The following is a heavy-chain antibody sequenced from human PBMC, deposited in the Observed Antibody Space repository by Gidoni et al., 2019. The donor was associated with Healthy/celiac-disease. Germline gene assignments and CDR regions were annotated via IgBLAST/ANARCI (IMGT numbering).Heavy chain of an antibody. CDR2: IWYDGSNK. CDR1: GFTFSSYG. D-gene: IGHD1-26*01. Sequence: QVQLVESGGGVVQPGRSLRLSCAASGFTFSSYGMHWVRQAPGKGLEWVAVIWYDGSNKYYADSVKGRFTISRDNSKNTLYLQMNSLRAEDTAVYYCARDPRRDSGSPDWYFNLWGRGTLVTVSS. V-gene: IGHV3-33*01. J-gene: IGHJ2*01. CDR3: ARDPRRDSGSPDWYFNL.